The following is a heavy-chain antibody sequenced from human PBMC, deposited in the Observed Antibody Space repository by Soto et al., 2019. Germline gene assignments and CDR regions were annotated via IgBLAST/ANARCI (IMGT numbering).Heavy chain of an antibody. D-gene: IGHD3-22*01. CDR3: ARESEKDSSGNGMDV. CDR1: GFTFSGYY. V-gene: IGHV3-11*05. J-gene: IGHJ6*02. Sequence: QVQLVESGGGLVKPGGSLRLSCAASGFTFSGYYMSWIRQAPGKGLEWVSYISSSSSYTNYADSVKGRFTISRDNAKNSLYLQRNSLRAEDTAVYYCARESEKDSSGNGMDVWGQGTTVTVSS. CDR2: ISSSSSYT.